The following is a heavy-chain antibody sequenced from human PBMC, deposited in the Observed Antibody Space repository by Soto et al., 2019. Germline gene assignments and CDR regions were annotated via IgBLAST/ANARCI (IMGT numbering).Heavy chain of an antibody. Sequence: SETLSLTCSVSGGSISSTSYYWGWIRQPPGKGLEWIGSIYYSGSTHYNSSLKSRVTISVDTSKNQFSLKLSSVTAADTAVYYCARGDRELYFDYWGQGTLVTVSS. CDR2: IYYSGST. D-gene: IGHD1-26*01. V-gene: IGHV4-39*01. CDR3: ARGDRELYFDY. CDR1: GGSISSTSYY. J-gene: IGHJ4*02.